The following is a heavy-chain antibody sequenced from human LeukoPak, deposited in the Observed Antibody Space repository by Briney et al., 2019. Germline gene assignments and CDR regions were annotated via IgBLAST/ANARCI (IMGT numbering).Heavy chain of an antibody. J-gene: IGHJ4*02. CDR2: IRYDGSNK. CDR1: GFTFSIYG. CDR3: ATASMDYGDHLRSRILDY. D-gene: IGHD4-17*01. V-gene: IGHV3-30*02. Sequence: PGGSLRLSCAASGFTFSIYGMTWVRQAPGKGLEWVAFIRYDGSNKYYADSVKGRFTISRDNSKNTLYLQMNSLRAEDTAVYYCATASMDYGDHLRSRILDYWGQGTLVTVSS.